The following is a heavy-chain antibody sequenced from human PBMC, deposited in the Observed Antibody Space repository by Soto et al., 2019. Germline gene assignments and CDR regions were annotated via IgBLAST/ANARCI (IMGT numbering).Heavy chain of an antibody. J-gene: IGHJ4*02. V-gene: IGHV3-33*01. Sequence: QVQLVESGGGVVQPGRSLRLSYAASGFTFSSYGMHWVRQAPGKGLEWVAAIWYDGSNTYYADSVKGRSTISRDNSKNTLYLQMNSLRAEDTAVYYCAREGSSWYFDNWGQGTLVTVSS. CDR1: GFTFSSYG. CDR3: AREGSSWYFDN. D-gene: IGHD6-13*01. CDR2: IWYDGSNT.